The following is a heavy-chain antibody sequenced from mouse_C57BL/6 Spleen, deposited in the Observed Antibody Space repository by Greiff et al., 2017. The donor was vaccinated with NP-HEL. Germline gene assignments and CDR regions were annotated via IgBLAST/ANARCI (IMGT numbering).Heavy chain of an antibody. J-gene: IGHJ3*01. CDR3: GAGCWFAD. D-gene: IGHD4-1*01. V-gene: IGHV1-74*01. Sequence: QVQLQQSGAELVQPGASVKLSCKASGYTFTSYSMHWVKQRPGQGLEWIGRIHPSDSDTTYNHKFKGKATLTVDKSSSTAYMQLSSLTSEGSAVDYCGAGCWFADWGKGTLVTVSA. CDR1: GYTFTSYS. CDR2: IHPSDSDT.